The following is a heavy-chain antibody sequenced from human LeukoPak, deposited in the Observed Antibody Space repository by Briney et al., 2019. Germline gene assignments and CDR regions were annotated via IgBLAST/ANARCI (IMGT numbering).Heavy chain of an antibody. CDR2: IKHSGSS. J-gene: IGHJ4*02. D-gene: IGHD3-3*01. V-gene: IGHV4-34*01. CDR1: GGSFSGYY. CDR3: ARDGVVTMELDS. Sequence: SETLSLTCAVYGGSFSGYYWSWIRQPPGKGLEWIGEIKHSGSSNYNPSLKSRLTISLDTSKNQFSLNLKSVTAADTAMYYCARDGVVTMELDSWGQGTLVTVSS.